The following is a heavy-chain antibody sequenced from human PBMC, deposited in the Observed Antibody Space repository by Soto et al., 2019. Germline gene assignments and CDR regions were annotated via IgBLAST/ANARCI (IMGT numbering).Heavy chain of an antibody. V-gene: IGHV1-2*04. Sequence: QVPLVQSGAEVKKPGASVTVSCRSSGDTFNDYYIHWVRQAPGQGLERMGWINPNGGVTKYAQKFQGWVTMTRDTSIRTVYMQLSRLRSDDTAVYYCARESGGATATLDYYYFYMDVWGTGTTVTVSS. CDR1: GDTFNDYY. J-gene: IGHJ6*03. D-gene: IGHD5-12*01. CDR2: INPNGGVT. CDR3: ARESGGATATLDYYYFYMDV.